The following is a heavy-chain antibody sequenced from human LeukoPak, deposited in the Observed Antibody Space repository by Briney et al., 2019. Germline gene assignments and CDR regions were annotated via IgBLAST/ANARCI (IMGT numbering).Heavy chain of an antibody. D-gene: IGHD1-1*01. J-gene: IGHJ4*02. Sequence: GSLGLSCAASGFTFSDYDMHWVRQPTGKGLEWVAAIGTAGDTYYTGSVKGRFTISRENAKNSLYLQMNSLRAGDTAVYYCARVAKERVGGVYYFDYWGQGTLVTVSS. CDR2: IGTAGDT. CDR1: GFTFSDYD. V-gene: IGHV3-13*01. CDR3: ARVAKERVGGVYYFDY.